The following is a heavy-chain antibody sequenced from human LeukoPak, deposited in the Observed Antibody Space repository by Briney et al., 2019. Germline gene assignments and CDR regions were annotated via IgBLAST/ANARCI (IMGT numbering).Heavy chain of an antibody. D-gene: IGHD3-22*01. V-gene: IGHV4-34*01. J-gene: IGHJ4*02. Sequence: PSETLSLTCAVYGGSFSGYYWSWIRQPPGKGLEWIGEINHSGRTNYNTSLKSRITISVDTSKNQSSLKLSSVTASDPAVYYCARGGSQTHYYYDISGCYKRPGRPFDYWGQGTLVTVSS. CDR2: INHSGRT. CDR3: ARGGSQTHYYYDISGCYKRPGRPFDY. CDR1: GGSFSGYY.